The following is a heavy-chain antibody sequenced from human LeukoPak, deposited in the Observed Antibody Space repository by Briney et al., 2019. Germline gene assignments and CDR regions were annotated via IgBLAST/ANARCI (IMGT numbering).Heavy chain of an antibody. D-gene: IGHD6-13*01. CDR2: ISSNGGST. CDR1: GFTFSSYG. J-gene: IGHJ4*02. Sequence: GGSLRLSCSASGFTFSSYGMHWVRQAPGKGLEYVSAISSNGGSTYYADSVKGRFTISRDNSKNTLYLQMSSLRAEDTAVYYCVKDRRYSSNWYYFDYWGQGALVIVSS. V-gene: IGHV3-64D*09. CDR3: VKDRRYSSNWYYFDY.